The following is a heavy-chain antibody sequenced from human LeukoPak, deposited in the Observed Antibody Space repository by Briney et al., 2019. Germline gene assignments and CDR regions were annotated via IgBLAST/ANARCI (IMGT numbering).Heavy chain of an antibody. CDR2: IYYSGST. Sequence: SETLSLTCTVSGGSISSSNYYWGWIRQPPGKGLEWIGIIYYSGSTYYNPSLKSRVTISVDTSENQFSLKLSSVTAADTAVYYCARLQTTVTHNWFDPWGRGTLVTVSS. J-gene: IGHJ5*02. CDR1: GGSISSSNYY. CDR3: ARLQTTVTHNWFDP. V-gene: IGHV4-39*01. D-gene: IGHD4-17*01.